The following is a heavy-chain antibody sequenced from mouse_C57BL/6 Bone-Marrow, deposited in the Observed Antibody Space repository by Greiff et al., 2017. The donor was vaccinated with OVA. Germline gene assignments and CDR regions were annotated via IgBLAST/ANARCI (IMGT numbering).Heavy chain of an antibody. J-gene: IGHJ4*01. CDR3: ARENYYGSSYAMDY. CDR2: IDPSDSST. V-gene: IGHV1-50*01. CDR1: GYTFTSYW. D-gene: IGHD1-1*01. Sequence: QVQLQQPGAELVKPGASVKLSCKASGYTFTSYWMQWVKQRPGQGLEWIGEIDPSDSSTNYNQKFKGKATLTVDTSSSTAYMQLSSLTSEDSAVYYCARENYYGSSYAMDYWGQGTSVTVSS.